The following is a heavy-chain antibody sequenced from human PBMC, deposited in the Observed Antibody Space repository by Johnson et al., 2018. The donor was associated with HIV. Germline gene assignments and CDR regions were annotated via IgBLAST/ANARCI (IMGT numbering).Heavy chain of an antibody. CDR2: ISYDGSYQ. CDR1: GFTFSSYA. V-gene: IGHV3-30*04. CDR3: ARVRTGDSSGYHDAFDI. Sequence: QVQLVESGGGVVQPGRSLRLSCAASGFTFSSYAMHWVRQAPGKGLEWVAVISYDGSYQYYADSAKGRFTISRDNSKNTLYLQMNSLRVEDTALYYCARVRTGDSSGYHDAFDIWGQGTMVIVSS. J-gene: IGHJ3*02. D-gene: IGHD3-22*01.